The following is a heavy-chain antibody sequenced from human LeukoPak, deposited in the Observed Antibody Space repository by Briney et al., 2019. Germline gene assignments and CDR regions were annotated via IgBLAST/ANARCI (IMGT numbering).Heavy chain of an antibody. CDR1: GFTFSSYS. V-gene: IGHV3-21*01. CDR2: ISSSSSYI. CDR3: ASFIYYYYYMDV. Sequence: PGGSLRLSCAASGFTFSSYSMNWVRQAPGKGLEWVSSISSSSSYIYYADSVKGRFTISRDNAKNSLYLQMNSLRAEDTAVYYCASFIYYYYYMDVWGKGTTVTVSS. J-gene: IGHJ6*03.